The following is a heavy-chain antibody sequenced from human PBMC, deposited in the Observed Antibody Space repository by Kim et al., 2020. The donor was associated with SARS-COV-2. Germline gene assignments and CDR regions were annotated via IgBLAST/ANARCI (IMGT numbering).Heavy chain of an antibody. CDR3: ARGEGRAARPGLFDY. J-gene: IGHJ4*02. D-gene: IGHD6-6*01. V-gene: IGHV3-21*01. Sequence: DSVKGRFTISRDNSKNTLYLQMNSLRAEDTAVYYCARGEGRAARPGLFDYWGQGTLVTVSS.